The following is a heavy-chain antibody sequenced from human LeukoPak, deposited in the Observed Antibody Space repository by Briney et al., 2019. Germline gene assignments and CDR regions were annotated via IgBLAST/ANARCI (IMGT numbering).Heavy chain of an antibody. Sequence: PGGSLRLSCAASGFTFSSYAMHWVRQAPGKGLEWVAVISYGGSNKYYADSVKGRFTISRDNSKNTLYLQMNSLRAADTAVYYCAKDGPRRIPYYMDVWGKGTTVTVSS. CDR2: ISYGGSNK. V-gene: IGHV3-30*04. J-gene: IGHJ6*03. CDR1: GFTFSSYA. CDR3: AKDGPRRIPYYMDV.